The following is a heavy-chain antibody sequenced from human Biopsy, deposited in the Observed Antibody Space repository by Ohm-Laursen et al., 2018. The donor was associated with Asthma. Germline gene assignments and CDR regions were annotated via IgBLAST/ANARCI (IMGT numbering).Heavy chain of an antibody. CDR3: ARALKTPYCSGGSCHDTKYYYYGMDV. CDR2: IWYDGSNK. V-gene: IGHV3-33*08. D-gene: IGHD2-15*01. Sequence: SLRLSCTASGFILSNYGMHWVRQAPGKGLEWVAVIWYDGSNKYYADSVKGRFTISRGNSKNTLYLQMNSLRAEDTAVYYCARALKTPYCSGGSCHDTKYYYYGMDVWGQGTTVTVSS. J-gene: IGHJ6*02. CDR1: GFILSNYG.